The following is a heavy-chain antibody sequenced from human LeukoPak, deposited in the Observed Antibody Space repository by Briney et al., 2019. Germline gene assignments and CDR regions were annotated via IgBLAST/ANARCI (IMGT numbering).Heavy chain of an antibody. J-gene: IGHJ4*02. Sequence: GGPLSLSCAASGFPFSSYDMHWLRQAPAKGLEWVLYRASKNEIHNEDSVKGRFPISRDNAKNSLSLQMNSLRAEDTAVYYCVRARLTDGSSDYWGEGALVTAPS. CDR2: RASKNEI. CDR3: VRARLTDGSSDY. D-gene: IGHD2-2*01. V-gene: IGHV3-21*05. CDR1: GFPFSSYD.